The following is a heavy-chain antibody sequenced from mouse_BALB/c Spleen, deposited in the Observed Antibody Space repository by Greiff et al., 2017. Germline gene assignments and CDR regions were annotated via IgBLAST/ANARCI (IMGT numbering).Heavy chain of an antibody. J-gene: IGHJ3*01. CDR2: ISYSGST. CDR3: ARNYGSSLFAY. V-gene: IGHV3-2*02. D-gene: IGHD1-1*01. CDR1: GYSITSDYA. Sequence: EVMLVESGPGLVKPSQSLSLTCTVTGYSITSDYAWNWIRQFPGNKLEWMGYISYSGSTSYNPSLKSRISITRDTSKNQFFLQLNSVTTEDTATYYCARNYGSSLFAYWGQGTLVTVSA.